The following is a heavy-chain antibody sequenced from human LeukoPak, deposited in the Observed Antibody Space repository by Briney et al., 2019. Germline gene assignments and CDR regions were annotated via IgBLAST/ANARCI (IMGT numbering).Heavy chain of an antibody. D-gene: IGHD2-2*01. Sequence: SETLSLTCTVSGYSISSGYYWGWIRQPPGKGLEWIGSIYHSGSTYYNPSLESRVTLSVDTSKNQFSLNLSSVTAADTAVFYCARTRSAFCSTSSCFDFDYWGQGTLVTVSS. CDR3: ARTRSAFCSTSSCFDFDY. CDR2: IYHSGST. J-gene: IGHJ4*02. V-gene: IGHV4-38-2*02. CDR1: GYSISSGYY.